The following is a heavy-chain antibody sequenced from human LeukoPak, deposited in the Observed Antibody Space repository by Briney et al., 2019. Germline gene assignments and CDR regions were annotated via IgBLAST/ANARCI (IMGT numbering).Heavy chain of an antibody. Sequence: PSETLSLTCTVPGGSISSYYWSWIRQPPGKGLEWIGYIYYGGSTNYNPSLKSRVTISVDTSKNQFSLKLSSVTAADTAVYYCARAPGMAERFLAPFDYWGQGTLVTVSS. CDR3: ARAPGMAERFLAPFDY. V-gene: IGHV4-59*01. CDR1: GGSISSYY. D-gene: IGHD3-3*01. J-gene: IGHJ4*02. CDR2: IYYGGST.